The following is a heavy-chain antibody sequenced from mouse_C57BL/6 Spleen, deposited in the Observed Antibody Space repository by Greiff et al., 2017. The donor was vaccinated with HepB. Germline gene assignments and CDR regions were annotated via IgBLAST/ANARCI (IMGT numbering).Heavy chain of an antibody. CDR3: GRGMFAY. CDR1: GFTFSSYT. Sequence: EVQGVESGGGLVKPGGSLKLSCAASGFTFSSYTMSWVRQTPEKRLEWVATISGGGGNTYYPASVKGRFTISRDKAKNPLYLQMSGLGSEDAALYYGGRGMFAYWGQGTLVTVSA. CDR2: ISGGGGNT. J-gene: IGHJ3*01. V-gene: IGHV5-9*01.